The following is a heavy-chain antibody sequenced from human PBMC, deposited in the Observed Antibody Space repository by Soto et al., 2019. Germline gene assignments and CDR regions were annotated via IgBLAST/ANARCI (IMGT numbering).Heavy chain of an antibody. CDR3: ARRYDYGAYGGEGFDP. V-gene: IGHV1-8*01. Sequence: ASVKVSCKASGYTFTSYDINWVRQATGQGLEWMGWMNPNSGNTGYAQKFQGRVTMTRNTSISTAYMELSSLRSEDTAVYYCARRYDYGAYGGEGFDPWGQGTLVTVSS. CDR2: MNPNSGNT. CDR1: GYTFTSYD. D-gene: IGHD4-17*01. J-gene: IGHJ5*02.